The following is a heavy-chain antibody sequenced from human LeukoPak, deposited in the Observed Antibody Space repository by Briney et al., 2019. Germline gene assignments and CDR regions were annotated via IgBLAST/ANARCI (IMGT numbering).Heavy chain of an antibody. CDR3: VRDSSGWYRWFDP. J-gene: IGHJ5*02. CDR1: GASISTYY. CDR2: IYYSGST. D-gene: IGHD6-19*01. Sequence: SSETLSLTCSVSGASISTYYWSWIRQPPEKGLEWIGYIYYSGSTNYNPSRRSRVTISVDTSKNQFSLKLSSVTAADTAVYYCVRDSSGWYRWFDPWGQGTLVTVSS. V-gene: IGHV4-59*01.